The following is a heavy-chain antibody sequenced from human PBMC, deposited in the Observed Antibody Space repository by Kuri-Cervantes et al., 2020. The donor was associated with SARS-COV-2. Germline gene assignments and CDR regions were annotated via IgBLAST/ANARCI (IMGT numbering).Heavy chain of an antibody. CDR1: GFILGDYG. CDR2: ITWDGYNT. D-gene: IGHD6-6*01. CDR3: ARVIAARPSPNDAFDI. Sequence: GGSLRLSCATSGFILGDYGMYWVRQAPGKGLEWVSSITWDGYNTFYADSVKGRFTISRDNAKNSLYLQMNSLRAEDTAVYYCARVIAARPSPNDAFDIWGQGTMVTVSS. J-gene: IGHJ3*02. V-gene: IGHV3-43D*03.